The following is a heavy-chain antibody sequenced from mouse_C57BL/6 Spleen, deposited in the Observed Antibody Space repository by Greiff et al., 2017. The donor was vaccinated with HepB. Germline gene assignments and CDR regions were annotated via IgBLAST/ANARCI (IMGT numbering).Heavy chain of an antibody. CDR1: GYSITSGYY. CDR2: ISYDGSN. J-gene: IGHJ1*03. D-gene: IGHD4-1*01. V-gene: IGHV3-6*01. Sequence: EVKVEESGPGLVKPSQSLSLTCSVTGYSITSGYYWNWIRQFPGNKLEWMGYISYDGSNNYNPSLKNRISITRDTSKNQFFLKLNSVTTEDTATYYCARGWDDWYFDVWGTGTTVTVSS. CDR3: ARGWDDWYFDV.